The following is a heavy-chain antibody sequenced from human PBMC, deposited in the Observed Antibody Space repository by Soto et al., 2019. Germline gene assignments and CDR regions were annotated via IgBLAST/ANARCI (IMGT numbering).Heavy chain of an antibody. D-gene: IGHD6-13*01. CDR2: INQSGST. CDR1: GGSFSGYY. J-gene: IGHJ4*02. V-gene: IGHV4-34*01. Sequence: PSETLSLTCAVYGGSFSGYYWSWIRQPPGKGLEWIGEINQSGSTNYNPSLKSRVTISVDTSKNQFSLKLSSVTAADTAVYYCARTYSSSWSPFDYWGQGILVTVSS. CDR3: ARTYSSSWSPFDY.